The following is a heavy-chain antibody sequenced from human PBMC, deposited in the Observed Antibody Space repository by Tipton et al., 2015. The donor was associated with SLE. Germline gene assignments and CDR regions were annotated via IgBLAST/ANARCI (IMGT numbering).Heavy chain of an antibody. J-gene: IGHJ3*02. CDR2: IYSGGST. CDR3: ARGGGAFDI. CDR1: GFTFSSYA. D-gene: IGHD3-16*01. Sequence: SLRLFCAASGFTFSSYAMRWVRQAPGKGLEWVSVIYSGGSTYYADSVKGRFTISRDNAKNSLYLQMNSLRAEDTAVYYCARGGGAFDIWGQGTMVTVSS. V-gene: IGHV3-23*03.